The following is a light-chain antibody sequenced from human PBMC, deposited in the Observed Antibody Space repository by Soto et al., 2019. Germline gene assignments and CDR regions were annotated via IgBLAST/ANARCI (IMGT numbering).Light chain of an antibody. CDR1: SADVASSNF. J-gene: IGLJ1*01. CDR3: TSYRRGPLYV. CDR2: DVS. Sequence: QSALTQPASVSGSPGQSITISCTGISADVASSNFVSWYQHRPGKAPRLILYDVSHRPSGVSDRFSGSKAGDTASLTISGLLLEDEADYYCTSYRRGPLYVFGTGTKVTVL. V-gene: IGLV2-14*03.